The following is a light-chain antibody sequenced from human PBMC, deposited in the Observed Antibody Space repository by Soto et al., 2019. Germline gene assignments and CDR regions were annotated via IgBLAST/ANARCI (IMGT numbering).Light chain of an antibody. V-gene: IGLV2-14*01. CDR2: EVS. CDR1: SSDVGGYKY. Sequence: QSALTQPASVSGSPGQSITISCTGSSSDVGGYKYVSWYQQHPGKAPKLMIYEVSNRPSGVSNRFSGSKSGNTASLTISGPQAGDGADYYCSSYTSINTGVFGTGTKLTV. CDR3: SSYTSINTGV. J-gene: IGLJ1*01.